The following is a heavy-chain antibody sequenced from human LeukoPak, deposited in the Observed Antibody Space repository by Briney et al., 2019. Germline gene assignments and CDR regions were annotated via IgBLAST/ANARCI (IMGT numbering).Heavy chain of an antibody. CDR2: ISGSGTAI. CDR3: ATGGTGYHSSENDY. CDR1: GFTFSDSY. D-gene: IGHD6-19*01. J-gene: IGHJ4*02. Sequence: GGSLRLSCAASGFTFSDSYMTWFRQAPGEGLEGGSYISGSGTAIYYADSVKGRFTLSRDNAKNSLYLQMNSLRAEDTAVYYCATGGTGYHSSENDYWGQGTLVTVSS. V-gene: IGHV3-11*01.